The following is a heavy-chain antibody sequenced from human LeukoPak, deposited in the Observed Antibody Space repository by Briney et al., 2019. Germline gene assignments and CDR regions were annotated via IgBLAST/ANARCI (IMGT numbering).Heavy chain of an antibody. D-gene: IGHD3-22*01. V-gene: IGHV7-4-1*02. CDR1: GYTFTSYA. Sequence: ASVKVSCKASGYTFTSYAMNWVRQAPGQGLEWMGWINTNTGNPTYAQGFTGRFVFSLDTSVSTAYLQISSLKAEDTAVYYCASQYYYDSSSYGYFDYWGQGTLVTVSS. J-gene: IGHJ4*02. CDR2: INTNTGNP. CDR3: ASQYYYDSSSYGYFDY.